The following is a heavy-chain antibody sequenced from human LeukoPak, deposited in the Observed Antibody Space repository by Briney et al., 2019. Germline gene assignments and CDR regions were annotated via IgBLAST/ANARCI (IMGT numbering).Heavy chain of an antibody. D-gene: IGHD3-16*02. Sequence: GGSLRLSCAASGFTFSDYYMSWIRQAPGKGLEWVSYISSSSSYTNYADSVKGRFTISRDNAKNSLYLQMNSLRAEDTAVYYCARVNYDYVWGSYRFDYWGQGTLVTVSS. CDR1: GFTFSDYY. V-gene: IGHV3-11*06. CDR2: ISSSSSYT. J-gene: IGHJ4*02. CDR3: ARVNYDYVWGSYRFDY.